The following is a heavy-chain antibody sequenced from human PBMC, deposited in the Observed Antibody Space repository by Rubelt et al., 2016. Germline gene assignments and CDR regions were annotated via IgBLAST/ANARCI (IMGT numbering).Heavy chain of an antibody. D-gene: IGHD6-6*01. CDR2: IYYSGST. V-gene: IGHV4-39*01. CDR1: GGSISSSSYY. Sequence: QVQLQESGPGLVKPSETLSLTCTVSGGSISSSSYYWGWIRQPPGKGLEWIGSIYYSGSTYYNPSLRGRVSLSVDTSKNQFSRKLSSVTAADTAVYYCARHSCWVSSSPPVGFDPWGQGTLVTVSS. CDR3: ARHSCWVSSSPPVGFDP. J-gene: IGHJ5*02.